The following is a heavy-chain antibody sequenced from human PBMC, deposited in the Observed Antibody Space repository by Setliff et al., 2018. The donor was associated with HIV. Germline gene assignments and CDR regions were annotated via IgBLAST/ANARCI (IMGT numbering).Heavy chain of an antibody. J-gene: IGHJ6*02. CDR3: ARDYLYYNMYNGSPVYGMDV. Sequence: PGGSLRLSCAASGFTFRNYKFNWVRQAPGRGLEWVSSISIGSGAAIYYAESVQGRFTVSRDNSKNSLYLQMNSLRVEDTAVYYCARDYLYYNMYNGSPVYGMDVWGQGTTVTVS. D-gene: IGHD3-10*01. CDR2: ISIGSGAAI. CDR1: GFTFRNYK. V-gene: IGHV3-48*03.